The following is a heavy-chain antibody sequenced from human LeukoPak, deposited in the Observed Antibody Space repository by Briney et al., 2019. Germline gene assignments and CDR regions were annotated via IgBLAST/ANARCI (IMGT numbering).Heavy chain of an antibody. V-gene: IGHV3-21*01. CDR3: ARASDSSGYYSYFDH. J-gene: IGHJ1*01. Sequence: GGSLRLSCAASGSTFSSYSKNWVRQAPGQGLEWVSSISSGSSYIYYADSVKGRFTISRDNAKNSLYLQMNSLRAEDTAVYYCARASDSSGYYSYFDHWGQGTLVTVSS. CDR2: ISSGSSYI. D-gene: IGHD3-22*01. CDR1: GSTFSSYS.